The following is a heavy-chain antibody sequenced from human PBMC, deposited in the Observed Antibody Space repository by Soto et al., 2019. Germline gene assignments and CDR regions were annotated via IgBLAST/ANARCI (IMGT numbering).Heavy chain of an antibody. Sequence: QVQLVQSGAEVKKPGASVKVSCKASGYTFTSYYMHWVRQAPGQGLEWMGIINPSGGSTSYAQQFQGRVTMTRDTSTSTVYMELSSLRSEDTAVYYCARESRPGGADIWGQGTMVTVSS. CDR3: ARESRPGGADI. CDR1: GYTFTSYY. CDR2: INPSGGST. V-gene: IGHV1-46*01. D-gene: IGHD2-2*01. J-gene: IGHJ3*02.